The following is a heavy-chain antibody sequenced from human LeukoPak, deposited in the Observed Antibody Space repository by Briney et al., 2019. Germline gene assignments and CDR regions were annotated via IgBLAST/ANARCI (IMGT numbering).Heavy chain of an antibody. CDR1: GFTFSSYE. CDR3: SSTRFDAFDM. J-gene: IGHJ3*02. Sequence: PGGSLRLSCAASGFTFSSYEMNWVRQAPGKGLEWVSYISSSGSTIYYADSVKGRFTISRDNAKNSLYLQMNSLRAEDTAVYYCSSTRFDAFDMWGQGTMVTVSS. V-gene: IGHV3-48*03. D-gene: IGHD2-2*01. CDR2: ISSSGSTI.